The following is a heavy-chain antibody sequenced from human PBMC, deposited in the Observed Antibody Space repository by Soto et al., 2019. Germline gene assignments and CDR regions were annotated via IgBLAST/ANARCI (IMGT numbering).Heavy chain of an antibody. CDR2: IKQDGSEK. CDR1: GFTFSSYW. J-gene: IGHJ6*02. D-gene: IGHD3-22*01. V-gene: IGHV3-7*05. Sequence: HPGGSLRLSCAASGFTFSSYWMTWVRQAPGKGLEWVANIKQDGSEKYYVDSVKGRFTISRDNAKNSLYLQMNSLRSEDTAVYYCARVGDYYDSSGYPQGENFRYYYYGMDVWGQGTTVTVSS. CDR3: ARVGDYYDSSGYPQGENFRYYYYGMDV.